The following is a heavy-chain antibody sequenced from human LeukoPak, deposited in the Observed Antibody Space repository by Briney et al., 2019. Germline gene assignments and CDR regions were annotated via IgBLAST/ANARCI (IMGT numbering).Heavy chain of an antibody. D-gene: IGHD6-13*01. CDR2: INHSGST. CDR1: GGSFSGYY. V-gene: IGHV4-34*01. Sequence: SETLSLTCAVYGGSFSGYYWSWIRQPPGKGLEWIGEINHSGSTNYNPSLKSRVTISVDTSKNQFSLKLSSVTAADTAVYYCARFAAAGTKYFQHWGQGTLVTVSS. J-gene: IGHJ1*01. CDR3: ARFAAAGTKYFQH.